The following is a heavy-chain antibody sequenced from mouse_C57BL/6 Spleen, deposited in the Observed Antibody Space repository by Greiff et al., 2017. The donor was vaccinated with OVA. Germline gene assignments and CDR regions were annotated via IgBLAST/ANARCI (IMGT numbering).Heavy chain of an antibody. V-gene: IGHV1-55*01. CDR3: AGGFAY. CDR1: GYTFTSYW. J-gene: IGHJ3*01. CDR2: IYPGSGST. D-gene: IGHD1-1*02. Sequence: QVQLQQPGAELVKPGASVTLSCKASGYTFTSYWLTWVKPRPGQGLEWIGAIYPGSGSTNYNEKFKSKATLTVDTSSSTAYMQLSSLTSEGSSVDCSAGGFAYWGQGTLVTVSA.